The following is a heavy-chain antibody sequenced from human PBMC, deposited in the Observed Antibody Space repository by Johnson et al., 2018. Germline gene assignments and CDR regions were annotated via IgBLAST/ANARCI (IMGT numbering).Heavy chain of an antibody. D-gene: IGHD6-19*01. CDR2: ISNDGSCK. V-gene: IGHV3-30*18. CDR1: GFTFSSYG. Sequence: VQLVESGGGVVQPGRSLRLSCAASGFTFSSYGMQWVRQAPGKGLELVASISNDGSCKYYTDSVKGRFTISRDNSKNTLYLQMNSLRRGNTAVYYCAKEITVAGFFDFWGHVTLVTVSS. J-gene: IGHJ4*01. CDR3: AKEITVAGFFDF.